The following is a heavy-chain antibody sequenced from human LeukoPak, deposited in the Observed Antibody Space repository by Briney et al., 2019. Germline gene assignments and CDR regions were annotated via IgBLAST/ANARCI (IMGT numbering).Heavy chain of an antibody. CDR2: IKGDASER. CDR3: ARASQYYNDNSGYPQYFRN. D-gene: IGHD3-22*01. Sequence: PGGSLRLSCAASGFIFSNYYMSWVRQAPGRGLEWVANIKGDASERYYVDSVKGRFTISRDNAKNSLYLQMNSLRADDTAVYYCARASQYYNDNSGYPQYFRNWGLGTLVTVPA. V-gene: IGHV3-7*01. J-gene: IGHJ1*01. CDR1: GFIFSNYY.